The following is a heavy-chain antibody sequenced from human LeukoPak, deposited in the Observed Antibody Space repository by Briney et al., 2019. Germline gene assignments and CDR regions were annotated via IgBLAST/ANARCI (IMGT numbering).Heavy chain of an antibody. CDR1: GYTFTSYG. CDR2: ISAYNGNT. Sequence: ASVKVSCKASGYTFTSYGISWARQAPGQGLEWMGWISAYNGNTNYAQKLQGRVTMTTDTSTSTAYMELSSLRSEDTAVYYCARSFIGISYYYYYMDVWGKGTTVTISS. D-gene: IGHD2/OR15-2a*01. V-gene: IGHV1-18*01. CDR3: ARSFIGISYYYYYMDV. J-gene: IGHJ6*03.